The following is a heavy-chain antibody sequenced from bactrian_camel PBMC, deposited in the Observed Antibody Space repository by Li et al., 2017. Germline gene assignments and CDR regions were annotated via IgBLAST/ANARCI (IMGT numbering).Heavy chain of an antibody. J-gene: IGHJ2*01. CDR1: SDMYRKNC. CDR2: IDSNGNM. CDR3: ATDLFKCGSVVVGTKSWRELEA. D-gene: IGHD2*01. V-gene: IGHV3S53*01. Sequence: VQLVESGGGSVQAGGSLRLSCVASSDMYRKNCMGWYRQAPGKEREGVAAIDSNGNMRYGQSVKGRATIVRDNDYSVTLLMKDLRPEDTATYYCATDLFKCGSVVVGTKSWRELEAWGHGTQVTVS.